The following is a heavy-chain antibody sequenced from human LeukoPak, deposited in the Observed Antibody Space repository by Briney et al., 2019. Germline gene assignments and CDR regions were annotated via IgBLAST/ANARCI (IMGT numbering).Heavy chain of an antibody. CDR3: ARTDYDFWSGYFDP. CDR2: IYYSGST. J-gene: IGHJ5*02. D-gene: IGHD3-3*01. Sequence: KRSETLSLTCTVSGGSISSSSYYWGWIRQPPRKGLEWIGSIYYSGSTYYNPSLKSRVTISVDTSKNQFSLKLSSVTAADTAVYYCARTDYDFWSGYFDPWGQGTLVTVSS. CDR1: GGSISSSSYY. V-gene: IGHV4-39*01.